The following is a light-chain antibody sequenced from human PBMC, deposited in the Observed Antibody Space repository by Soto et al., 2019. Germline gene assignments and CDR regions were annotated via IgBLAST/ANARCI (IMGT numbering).Light chain of an antibody. CDR1: KNDIGVYDF. V-gene: IGLV2-8*01. J-gene: IGLJ1*01. Sequence: QSVLTQPPSASGSPGQSVTISCTGTKNDIGVYDFVSWYQHHPGKAPRLIIYEVVQRPSGVPDRLSGSKSGNTASLTVSGLQAADEGDYFCKSYAGSNTYVFGSGTKVTVL. CDR3: KSYAGSNTYV. CDR2: EVV.